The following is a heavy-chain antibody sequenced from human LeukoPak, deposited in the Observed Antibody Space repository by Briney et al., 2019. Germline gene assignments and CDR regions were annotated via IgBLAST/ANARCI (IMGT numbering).Heavy chain of an antibody. CDR1: GFTFSSYA. CDR2: ISGSGGST. Sequence: GGSLRLSCAASGFTFSSYAMSWVRQAPGKGLEWVSAISGSGGSTYYADSVKGRFTISRDNSKNTLYLQMNSLRAEDTAVYYCAKDIARQPALYYFDYWGQGTLVTVSS. V-gene: IGHV3-23*01. D-gene: IGHD2/OR15-2a*01. J-gene: IGHJ4*02. CDR3: AKDIARQPALYYFDY.